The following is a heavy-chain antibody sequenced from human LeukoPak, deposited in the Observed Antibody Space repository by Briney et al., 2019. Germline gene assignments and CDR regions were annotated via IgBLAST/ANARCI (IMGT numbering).Heavy chain of an antibody. Sequence: ASVKVSCKASGYTFTGYYMHWVRQAPGQGLEWMGWINPNSGSTNYAQKFQGRVTMTRDTSISTAYMELSRLRSDDTAVYYCARDKVGGGSYSAGNDYWGQGTLVTVSS. V-gene: IGHV1-2*02. CDR3: ARDKVGGGSYSAGNDY. J-gene: IGHJ4*02. CDR1: GYTFTGYY. CDR2: INPNSGST. D-gene: IGHD1-26*01.